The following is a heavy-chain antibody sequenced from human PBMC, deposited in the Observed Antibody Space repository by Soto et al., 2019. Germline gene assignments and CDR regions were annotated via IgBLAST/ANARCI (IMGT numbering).Heavy chain of an antibody. D-gene: IGHD3-10*01. V-gene: IGHV4-34*01. CDR1: VVSFSGYY. CDR3: ARGPIRITMVRGVIGWFGP. Sequence: SETLSLTCAVYVVSFSGYYWSWIRQPPGKGLEWIGEINHSGSTNYNPSLTSRVTISVDTTKNQFSLKLSSVTAADTAVYYCARGPIRITMVRGVIGWFGPRGQGPLVT. J-gene: IGHJ5*02. CDR2: INHSGST.